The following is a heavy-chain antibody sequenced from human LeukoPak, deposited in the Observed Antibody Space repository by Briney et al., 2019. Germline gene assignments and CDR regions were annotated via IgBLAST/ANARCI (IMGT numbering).Heavy chain of an antibody. CDR2: IIPIFGTA. CDR3: ARVESGYSYGRTTYYYYMDV. V-gene: IGHV1-69*06. CDR1: GFTFTSYY. D-gene: IGHD5-18*01. J-gene: IGHJ6*03. Sequence: ASVKVSCKASGFTFTSYYMHWVRQAPGQGLEWMGGIIPIFGTANYAQKFQGRVTITADKSTSTAYMELSSLRSEDTAVYYCARVESGYSYGRTTYYYYMDVWGKGTTITVSS.